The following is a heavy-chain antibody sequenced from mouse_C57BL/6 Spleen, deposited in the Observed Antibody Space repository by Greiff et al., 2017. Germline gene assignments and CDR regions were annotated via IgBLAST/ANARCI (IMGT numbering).Heavy chain of an antibody. V-gene: IGHV1-80*01. CDR2: IYPGAGDT. CDR3: ARLGTHWYFDV. Sequence: QVQLQQSGAELVKPGASVKISCKASGYAFSSYWLNWVKQRPGKGLEWLGQIYPGAGDTTYNGKFTGKATLTADTSSRPAYMQLSSLTSEDSAVDFGARLGTHWYFDVWGTGTTVTVAA. J-gene: IGHJ1*03. CDR1: GYAFSSYW. D-gene: IGHD2-14*01.